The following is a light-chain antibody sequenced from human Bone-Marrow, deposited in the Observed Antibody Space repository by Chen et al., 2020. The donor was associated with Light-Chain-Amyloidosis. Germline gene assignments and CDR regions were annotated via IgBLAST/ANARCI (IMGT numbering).Light chain of an antibody. CDR2: KVS. Sequence: DAVMTQSPLPLPVILGLPASISCRSSQSLLYSDGNTYLDWCQQRPGQSPRRLIYKVSNRDSGVPDRFGGSGSGTDFTLKSSRVEAENVGVYYCMQGTHWPLTFGQGTRLEI. CDR3: MQGTHWPLT. V-gene: IGKV2-30*01. CDR1: QSLLYSDGNTY. J-gene: IGKJ5*01.